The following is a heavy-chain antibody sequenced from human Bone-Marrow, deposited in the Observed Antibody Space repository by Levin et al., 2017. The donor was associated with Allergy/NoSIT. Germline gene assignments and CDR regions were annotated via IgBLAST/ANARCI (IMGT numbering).Heavy chain of an antibody. J-gene: IGHJ6*02. CDR2: IDPSDSYT. V-gene: IGHV5-10-1*01. Sequence: TCEASGYLFTTYWISWVRQMPGEGLQWMGRIDPSDSYTIFNPSFEGRVTVSADRSSNTAYLQWTSLEASDTATYFCARETTVVTGARSYFAMDVWGQGTTVTVSS. D-gene: IGHD4-23*01. CDR1: GYLFTTYW. CDR3: ARETTVVTGARSYFAMDV.